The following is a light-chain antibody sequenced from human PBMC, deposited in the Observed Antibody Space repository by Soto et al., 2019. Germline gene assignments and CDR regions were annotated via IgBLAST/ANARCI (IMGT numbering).Light chain of an antibody. CDR2: AAS. CDR1: QDISGW. J-gene: IGKJ5*01. CDR3: QQADSFPSIT. Sequence: DIQMTQSPSSVSASVGDRVTFTCRASQDISGWLAWYQQKPGRAPKLLLYAASTLENGVPSRFSGSGSGTEFTLTISSLQPEDSATYFCQQADSFPSITFGQGTRLEIK. V-gene: IGKV1D-12*01.